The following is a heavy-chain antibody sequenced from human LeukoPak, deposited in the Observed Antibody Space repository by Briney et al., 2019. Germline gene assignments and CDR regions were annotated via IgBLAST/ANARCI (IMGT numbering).Heavy chain of an antibody. V-gene: IGHV3-7*01. D-gene: IGHD3-10*01. J-gene: IGHJ4*02. CDR1: GFTFSNYW. CDR3: VAGADYYGSGGLNDY. Sequence: GGSLRLSCAASGFTFSNYWMNWVRQAPGKGLEWVANIKQDGSEIFYVDSVKGRFTISRDNSKNTLYLQMNSLRAEDTAVYYCVAGADYYGSGGLNDYWGQGTLVTVSS. CDR2: IKQDGSEI.